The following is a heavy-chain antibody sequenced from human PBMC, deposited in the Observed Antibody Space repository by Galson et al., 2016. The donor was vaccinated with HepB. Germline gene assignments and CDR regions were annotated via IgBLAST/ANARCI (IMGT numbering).Heavy chain of an antibody. Sequence: SVKVSCKASGYSFTRYAIHWVRQAPGQRLEWMGWINVGNGDTKYSQKFQGGVTFIRYTSATTAYMGMSSLDSGDSALYFCARDWAPYCGGDCYFSYWGQGTLVTVSS. J-gene: IGHJ4*02. CDR2: INVGNGDT. CDR3: ARDWAPYCGGDCYFSY. V-gene: IGHV1-3*01. CDR1: GYSFTRYA. D-gene: IGHD2-21*02.